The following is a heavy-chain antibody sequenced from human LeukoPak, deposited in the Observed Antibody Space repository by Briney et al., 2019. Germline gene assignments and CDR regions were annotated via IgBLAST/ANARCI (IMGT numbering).Heavy chain of an antibody. D-gene: IGHD3-10*01. CDR2: IYTSGST. J-gene: IGHJ5*02. CDR1: GVSISSGSYY. Sequence: SETLSLTCTVSGVSISSGSYYWRWLRQPAGKGLEWIGRIYTSGSTNYNPSLKSRVTISVDTSKNQFSLKLSSVTAADTAVYYCASLGDLPGFDPWGQGTLVTVSS. CDR3: ASLGDLPGFDP. V-gene: IGHV4-61*02.